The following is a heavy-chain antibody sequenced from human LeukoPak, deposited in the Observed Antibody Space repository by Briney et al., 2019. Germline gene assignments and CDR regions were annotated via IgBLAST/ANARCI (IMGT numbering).Heavy chain of an antibody. CDR1: GYTFTSYY. D-gene: IGHD2-15*01. CDR2: INPSGGST. Sequence: ASVKVSCKASGYTFTSYYMHWVRQAPGQGLEWMGIINPSGGSTSYAQKFQGRVTMTRDTSTSTVYMELSSLRSEDTAVYYCARCDRHSYCSGGSCYSGGFDYWGQGTLVTVSS. CDR3: ARCDRHSYCSGGSCYSGGFDY. J-gene: IGHJ4*02. V-gene: IGHV1-46*01.